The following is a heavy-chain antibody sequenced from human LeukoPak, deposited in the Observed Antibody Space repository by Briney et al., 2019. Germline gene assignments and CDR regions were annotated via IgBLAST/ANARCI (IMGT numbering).Heavy chain of an antibody. CDR2: INPNSGGT. Sequence: ASVKVSCKASGYSFTAYYIHWVRQAPGQGLEYMGWINPNSGGTNSSQRFQDRVTLTRDTSISTAFMELTSLTSDDTAVYYCARAYGSGSSYHPDYWGQGTLVTVS. J-gene: IGHJ4*02. CDR1: GYSFTAYY. CDR3: ARAYGSGSSYHPDY. D-gene: IGHD3-10*01. V-gene: IGHV1-2*02.